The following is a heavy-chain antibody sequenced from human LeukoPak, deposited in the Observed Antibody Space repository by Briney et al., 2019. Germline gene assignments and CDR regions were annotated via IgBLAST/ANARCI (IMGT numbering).Heavy chain of an antibody. CDR3: ARDTPLYY. CDR1: GFTFDDYA. CDR2: ISWNSGSI. J-gene: IGHJ4*02. V-gene: IGHV3-9*03. Sequence: PGRSLRLSCAASGFTFDDYAMHWVRQAPGKGLEWVSGISWNSGSIGYADSVKGRFTISRDNAKNSLYLQMNSLRAEDMALYYCARDTPLYYWGQGTLVTVSS.